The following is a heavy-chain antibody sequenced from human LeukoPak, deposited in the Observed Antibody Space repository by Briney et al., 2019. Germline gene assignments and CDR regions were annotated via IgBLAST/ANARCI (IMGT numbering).Heavy chain of an antibody. Sequence: GGSLRLSCLASGFTFSSSSINWVRQAPGKGLESPSSISPGGYIYYADSVKGRFTISRDNAKNSLYLQMSSLRDEDTAVYYCARFPHYYDSSGYSFWGQGTLVTVSS. V-gene: IGHV3-21*01. CDR2: ISPGGYI. CDR1: GFTFSSSS. J-gene: IGHJ4*02. CDR3: ARFPHYYDSSGYSF. D-gene: IGHD3-22*01.